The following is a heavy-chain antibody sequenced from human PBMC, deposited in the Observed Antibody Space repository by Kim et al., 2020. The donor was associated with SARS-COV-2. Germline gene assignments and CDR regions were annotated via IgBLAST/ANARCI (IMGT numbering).Heavy chain of an antibody. V-gene: IGHV4-39*01. CDR2: IYYSGST. CDR3: ARQRPRSSWSSYYYGM. CDR1: GGSISSSSYY. J-gene: IGHJ6*01. D-gene: IGHD6-13*01. Sequence: SETLSLTCTVSGGSISSSSYYWGWIRQPPGKGLEWIGSIYYSGSTYYNPSLKSRVTISVDTSKNQFSLKLSSVTAADTAVYYCARQRPRSSWSSYYYGM.